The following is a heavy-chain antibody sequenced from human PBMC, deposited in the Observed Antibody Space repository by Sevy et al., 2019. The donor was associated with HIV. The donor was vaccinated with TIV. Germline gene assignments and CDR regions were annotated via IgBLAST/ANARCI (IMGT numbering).Heavy chain of an antibody. CDR1: GFILSDHY. D-gene: IGHD6-13*01. CDR3: TRDVSAALDY. V-gene: IGHV3-72*01. CDR2: TRNRANGYTT. Sequence: GGSLRLSCAASGFILSDHYMDWVRQAPGKGLEWVGRTRNRANGYTTEYAASVKGRFTISRDDSKNTLYLQMNSLKSEDTAVDYCTRDVSAALDYWGQGTLVTVSS. J-gene: IGHJ4*02.